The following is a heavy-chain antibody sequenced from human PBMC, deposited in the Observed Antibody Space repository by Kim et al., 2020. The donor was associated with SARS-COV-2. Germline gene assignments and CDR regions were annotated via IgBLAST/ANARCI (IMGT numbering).Heavy chain of an antibody. CDR2: IYHSGST. CDR1: SGSIISSNW. D-gene: IGHD6-19*01. V-gene: IGHV4-4*02. CDR3: ARRLTAVAPLYY. Sequence: SETLSLTCAVSSGSIISSNWWSWVRQPPGKGLEWIGEIYHSGSTNYNPSLKSRVTIKVDKSKNQFSLKLSSVTAADTSVYYCARRLTAVAPLYYWGQGTLVTVSS. J-gene: IGHJ4*02.